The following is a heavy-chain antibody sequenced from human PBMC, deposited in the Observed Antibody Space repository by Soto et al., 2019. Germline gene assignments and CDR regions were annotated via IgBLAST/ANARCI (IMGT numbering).Heavy chain of an antibody. V-gene: IGHV4-30-4*01. Sequence: SETLSLTCTVSGGSISSGEYYWSWIRQPPGKGLEWIGYIYYSGSTYYNPSLKSRVTISVDTSKNQFSLKLSSVTAADTAVYYCASYYYGTGDYFDYWGQGTLVTVSS. D-gene: IGHD3-10*01. CDR1: GGSISSGEYY. J-gene: IGHJ4*02. CDR2: IYYSGST. CDR3: ASYYYGTGDYFDY.